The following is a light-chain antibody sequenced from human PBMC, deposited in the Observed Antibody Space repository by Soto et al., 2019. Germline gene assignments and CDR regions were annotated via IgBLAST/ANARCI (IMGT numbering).Light chain of an antibody. J-gene: IGKJ2*01. CDR1: QSLLYSSNNKNY. CDR3: QQYYSSMYT. V-gene: IGKV4-1*01. Sequence: DIVMTQSPDSLAVSLGERATINCKSSQSLLYSSNNKNYLAWYQQKPGQPPKLLIYCASTRESGVPDRFSGSGSGTDFTLTISSLQAEDVAVYSCQQYYSSMYTFGQGTKLEIK. CDR2: CAS.